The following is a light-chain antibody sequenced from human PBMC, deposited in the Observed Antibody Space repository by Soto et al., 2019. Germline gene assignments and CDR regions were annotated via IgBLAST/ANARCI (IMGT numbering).Light chain of an antibody. CDR1: QSVSSSY. J-gene: IGKJ5*01. Sequence: VLTQSLGTLSLTPGERATLSCRASQSVSSSYLAWYQQKPGQAPRLLIFGASSRATGIPDRFSGSGSGTEFTLTISSLQSEDFAVYYCQQFNNWPITFGQGTLPEIK. CDR3: QQFNNWPIT. V-gene: IGKV3-20*01. CDR2: GAS.